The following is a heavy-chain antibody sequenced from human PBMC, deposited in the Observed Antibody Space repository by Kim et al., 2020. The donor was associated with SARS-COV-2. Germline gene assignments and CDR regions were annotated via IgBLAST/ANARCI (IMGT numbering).Heavy chain of an antibody. J-gene: IGHJ5*02. CDR3: ARAMVTFGGIIRVDP. Sequence: SQTLSLTCTVSGDSISSISDYWGWIRQPPGKGLEWIGSVYSSGSTYFNPSLKRRLTSSLDKSKNQFSLKLSSVTAADTAVYYCARAMVTFGGIIRVDPWGQGTLVTVSS. CDR1: GDSISSISDY. CDR2: VYSSGST. D-gene: IGHD3-16*02. V-gene: IGHV4-39*07.